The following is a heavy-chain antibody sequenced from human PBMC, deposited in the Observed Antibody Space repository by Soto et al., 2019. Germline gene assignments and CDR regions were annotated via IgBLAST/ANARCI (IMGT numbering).Heavy chain of an antibody. CDR3: ARDLRGSGSYLSVYGMDV. J-gene: IGHJ6*02. V-gene: IGHV3-53*01. Sequence: GGSLRLSCAASGFTVSSNYMSWVRQAPGKGLEWVSVIYSGGSTYYADSVKGGFTISRDNSKNTLYLQMNSLRAEDTAVYYCARDLRGSGSYLSVYGMDVWGQGTTVTVSS. CDR1: GFTVSSNY. CDR2: IYSGGST. D-gene: IGHD3-10*01.